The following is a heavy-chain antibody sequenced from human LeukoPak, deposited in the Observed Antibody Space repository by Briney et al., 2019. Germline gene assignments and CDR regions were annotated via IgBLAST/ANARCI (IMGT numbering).Heavy chain of an antibody. V-gene: IGHV3-23*01. CDR1: GFTFSSYA. Sequence: GGSLRLSCAASGFTFSSYAMNWVRQAPGKGLQWVSTIGGTGDNTNYAASVKGRFTISRDNSKNTLYLQMHSLRVEDTAVYYCAKGPMISQFLQSWGQGTLVTVSS. CDR3: AKGPMISQFLQS. D-gene: IGHD3-22*01. J-gene: IGHJ1*01. CDR2: IGGTGDNT.